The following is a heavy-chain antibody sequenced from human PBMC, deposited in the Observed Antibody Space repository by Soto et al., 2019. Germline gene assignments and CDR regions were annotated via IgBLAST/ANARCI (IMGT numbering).Heavy chain of an antibody. V-gene: IGHV3-15*07. J-gene: IGHJ4*01. CDR1: GFTFTNAW. CDR2: IKSETDGGTT. D-gene: IGHD3-22*01. CDR3: TTDSYSTIIIVRFDY. Sequence: GGSLRLSCAASGFTFTNAWINWVRQAPGKGLEWVGRIKSETDGGTTDYAEPVKGRFAISRDDSNNMVYLQMNSLKIEDTAVYYCTTDSYSTIIIVRFDYWGHGTLVTVSS.